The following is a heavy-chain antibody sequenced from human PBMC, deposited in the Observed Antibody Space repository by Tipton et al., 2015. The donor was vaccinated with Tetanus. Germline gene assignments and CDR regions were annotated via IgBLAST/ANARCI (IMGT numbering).Heavy chain of an antibody. J-gene: IGHJ4*02. CDR3: ATIGGAYQRSHDF. CDR1: GYTFTKYY. D-gene: IGHD2-2*01. CDR2: IRPKTGAT. Sequence: QSGAEVKKPGASVKVSCKSSGYTFTKYYLYWVRQAPGQGLEWMGRIRPKTGATNYTEKFQGRVTMTRDTSISTAYLELTSLKYDDTAIYYCATIGGAYQRSHDFWGQGTQVTVSS. V-gene: IGHV1-2*06.